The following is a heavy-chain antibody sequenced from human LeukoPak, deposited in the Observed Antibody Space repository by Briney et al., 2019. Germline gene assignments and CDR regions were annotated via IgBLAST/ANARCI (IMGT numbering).Heavy chain of an antibody. CDR2: ISNIGGT. Sequence: SETLSLTCSVSTGSLSSYYWSGVRQTPEKGLEWIAYISNIGGTNYNPSLNSRVTISVDTSKNQFSLQLSSLTAAATTICYCARGLRSGPFSFDFYRLDVWGQGTTVTVS. D-gene: IGHD2-21*01. J-gene: IGHJ6*02. V-gene: IGHV4-59*01. CDR3: ARGLRSGPFSFDFYRLDV. CDR1: TGSLSSYY.